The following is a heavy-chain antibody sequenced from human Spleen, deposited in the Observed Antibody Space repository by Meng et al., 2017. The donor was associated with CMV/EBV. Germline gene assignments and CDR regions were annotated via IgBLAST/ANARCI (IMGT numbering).Heavy chain of an antibody. CDR2: INHSGST. CDR3: ARGRSRGSLQFFEY. Sequence: SETLSLTCTVSGDSISDSNYYWGWIRQSPGKGLEWIGEINHSGSTTYSPSLKNRVTISVDASNNQFFLKLTSVTAADTALYYCARGRSRGSLQFFEYWGQGTPVTVSS. D-gene: IGHD3-16*02. J-gene: IGHJ4*02. CDR1: GDSISDSNYY. V-gene: IGHV4-39*07.